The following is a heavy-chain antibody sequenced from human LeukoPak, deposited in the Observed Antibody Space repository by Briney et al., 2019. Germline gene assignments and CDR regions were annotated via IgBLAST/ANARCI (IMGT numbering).Heavy chain of an antibody. CDR2: IYTSGST. D-gene: IGHD1-26*01. Sequence: KPSETLSLTCTVSGGSISSYYWSWIRQPAGKGLEWIGRIYTSGSTNYNPSLKSRVTMSVDTSKNQFSLKLSSVTAADTAVYYCARDRGSWEPNWIDPWGQGTLVTVSS. CDR3: ARDRGSWEPNWIDP. V-gene: IGHV4-4*07. CDR1: GGSISSYY. J-gene: IGHJ5*02.